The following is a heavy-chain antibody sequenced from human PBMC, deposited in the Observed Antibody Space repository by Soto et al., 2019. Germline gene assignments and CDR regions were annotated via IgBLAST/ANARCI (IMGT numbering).Heavy chain of an antibody. CDR2: INPNSGGT. Sequence: ASVKVSCKASGYTFTGYYMHWVRQAPGQGLEWMGWINPNSGGTNYAQKFQGRVTMTRDTSISTAYMELSRLRSDDTAVYYCARGAQWLVRAPFNFWGRGTLVTVSS. V-gene: IGHV1-2*02. D-gene: IGHD6-19*01. J-gene: IGHJ4*02. CDR1: GYTFTGYY. CDR3: ARGAQWLVRAPFNF.